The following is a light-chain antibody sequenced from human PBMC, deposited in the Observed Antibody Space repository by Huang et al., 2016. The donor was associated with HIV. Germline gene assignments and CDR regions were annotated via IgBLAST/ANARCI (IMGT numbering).Light chain of an antibody. Sequence: IQMTQSPTSLSASVGDRVFSSCRTSQSVGTYLNGYQQKPGKAPKLLISSAATLHTGVPSRFSGGGSGTVFTLTIRGLQFDDFATYFCQQSYGALSSFGPGTRL. J-gene: IGKJ5*01. CDR3: QQSYGALSS. CDR1: QSVGTY. CDR2: SAA. V-gene: IGKV1-39*01.